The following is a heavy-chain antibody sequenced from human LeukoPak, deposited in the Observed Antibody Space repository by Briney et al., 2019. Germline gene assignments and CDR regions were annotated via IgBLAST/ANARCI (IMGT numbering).Heavy chain of an antibody. D-gene: IGHD3-10*01. V-gene: IGHV3-73*01. CDR1: GLPFSRSA. J-gene: IGHJ6*03. Sequence: PGGSLKLSCAASGLPFSRSAMHWVPQASGKGLEWVGRIRSKANSYATAYAASVKGRVTISRDDSKNTAYLQMNSLKTEDTAVYYCTTDQKLNPFEYYYYYMDVWGKGTTVTISS. CDR2: IRSKANSYAT. CDR3: TTDQKLNPFEYYYYYMDV.